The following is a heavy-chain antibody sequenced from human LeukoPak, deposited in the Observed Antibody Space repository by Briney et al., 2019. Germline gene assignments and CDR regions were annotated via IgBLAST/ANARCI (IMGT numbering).Heavy chain of an antibody. CDR1: EFTFSNYA. J-gene: IGHJ4*02. CDR2: VSSHGNDG. V-gene: IGHV3-30*17. Sequence: GGSLRLSCAASEFTFSNYAMHWVRQPPGKGLEWVAVVSSHGNDGYYADSVRGRFTISRDNSKNTLYLQIDSLRLEDTAIYYCTRDAYNFNDFDYWGQGTLVTVSS. CDR3: TRDAYNFNDFDY. D-gene: IGHD5-24*01.